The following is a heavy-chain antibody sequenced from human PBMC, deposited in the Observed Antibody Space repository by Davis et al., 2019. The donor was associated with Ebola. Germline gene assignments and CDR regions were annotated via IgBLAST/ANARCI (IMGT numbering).Heavy chain of an antibody. CDR3: ARVSVPAALVPIDYYAMDV. Sequence: PGGSLRLSCAASGFTFTSYWMSWVRQAPGKGLQWVANITEDGSEKYYVDSVKGRFTISRDNAKNSLYLQMNSLRAEDTAVYYCARVSVPAALVPIDYYAMDVWGQGTTVTVSS. V-gene: IGHV3-7*03. CDR1: GFTFTSYW. J-gene: IGHJ6*02. CDR2: ITEDGSEK. D-gene: IGHD2-2*01.